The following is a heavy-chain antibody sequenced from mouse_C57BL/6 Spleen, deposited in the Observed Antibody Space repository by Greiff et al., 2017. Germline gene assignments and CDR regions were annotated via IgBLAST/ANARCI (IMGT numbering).Heavy chain of an antibody. CDR3: ASQLGPYAMDY. V-gene: IGHV1-4*01. CDR2: INPSSGYT. Sequence: QVQLQQSGAELARPGASVKMSCKASGYTFTSYTMHWVKQRPGQGLEWIGYINPSSGYTKYNQKFKDKATLTADKSSRTAYMQLSSLTSEDSAVYYCASQLGPYAMDYWGQGTSVTVSS. J-gene: IGHJ4*01. D-gene: IGHD4-1*02. CDR1: GYTFTSYT.